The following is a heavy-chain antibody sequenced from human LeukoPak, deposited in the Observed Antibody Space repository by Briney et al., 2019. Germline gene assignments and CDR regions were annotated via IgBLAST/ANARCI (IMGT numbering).Heavy chain of an antibody. D-gene: IGHD4-17*01. CDR1: GFTFSSYS. CDR2: ISGSGDTT. V-gene: IGHV3-23*01. CDR3: AKELTTERTPGVDS. Sequence: PGGPLRLSCAASGFTFSSYSMSWVRQGPGTGLEWVSAISGSGDTTFYADSVKGRFTISRDNPKKTLYLQVNSLRAEDTAVYFCAKELTTERTPGVDSWGQGTLVTVSS. J-gene: IGHJ4*02.